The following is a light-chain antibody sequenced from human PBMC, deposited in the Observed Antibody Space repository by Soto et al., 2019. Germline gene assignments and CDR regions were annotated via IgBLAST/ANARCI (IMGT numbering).Light chain of an antibody. Sequence: DIQMTQSPSTLSASVGDRVTITCWASQSISSWLAWYQQKPGKAPKLLIYKASNLETWVPSRFSGSGSETEFTLTISSLQPDDFATYYCQQYNSYSRTFGQGTKVEIK. CDR2: KAS. V-gene: IGKV1-5*03. CDR3: QQYNSYSRT. CDR1: QSISSW. J-gene: IGKJ1*01.